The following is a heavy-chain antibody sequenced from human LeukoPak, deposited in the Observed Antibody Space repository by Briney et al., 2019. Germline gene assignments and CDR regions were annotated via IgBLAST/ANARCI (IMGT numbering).Heavy chain of an antibody. CDR3: ARDERDSVDY. J-gene: IGHJ4*02. CDR1: GYTFTSYA. D-gene: IGHD2-21*01. Sequence: ASVKVSCKASGYTFTSYAMHWVRQAPGQRLEWMGWINPNSGGTNYAQKFQGRVTMTRDTSISTAYMELSRLRSDDTAVYYCARDERDSVDYWGQGTLVTVSS. CDR2: INPNSGGT. V-gene: IGHV1-2*02.